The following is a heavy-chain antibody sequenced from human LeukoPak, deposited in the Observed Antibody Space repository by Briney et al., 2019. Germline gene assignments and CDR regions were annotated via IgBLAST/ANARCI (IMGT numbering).Heavy chain of an antibody. CDR3: ARRPPRRSGSRSYYFGY. V-gene: IGHV4-34*01. CDR2: INHSGST. CDR1: GGSFSGYY. D-gene: IGHD3-10*01. Sequence: SETLSLACAVYGGSFSGYYWSWIRQPPGKGLEWIGEINHSGSTNYNPSLKSRVTISVDTSKNQFSLKLSSVTAADTAVYYCARRPPRRSGSRSYYFGYWGQGTLVTVSS. J-gene: IGHJ4*02.